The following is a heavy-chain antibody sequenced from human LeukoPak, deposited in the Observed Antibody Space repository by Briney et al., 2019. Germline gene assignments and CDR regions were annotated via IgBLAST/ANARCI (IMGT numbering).Heavy chain of an antibody. CDR3: ARGRGRYSSGWYRQAFDI. J-gene: IGHJ3*02. CDR2: INHSGST. CDR1: GGSFSGYY. Sequence: SETLSLTCAVYGGSFSGYYWSWIRQPPGKGLEWIGEINHSGSTNYNPSLKSRVTISVDTSKNQFSLTLSSVTAADTAVYYCARGRGRYSSGWYRQAFDIWGQGTMVTVSS. D-gene: IGHD6-19*01. V-gene: IGHV4-34*01.